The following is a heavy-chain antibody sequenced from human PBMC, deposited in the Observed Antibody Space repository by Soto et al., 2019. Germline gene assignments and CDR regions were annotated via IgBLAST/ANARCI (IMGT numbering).Heavy chain of an antibody. Sequence: PVKVTCKASGGTFSSYSISWVRQAPGQGQEKIRGIIPIFGTANYAQKFQGRVTITADESTSTAYMELSSLRSEDTAVYYCARGVGLNYYGSGSQAYYYYGMDVWGQGTTVTVSS. D-gene: IGHD3-10*01. V-gene: IGHV1-69*13. CDR2: IIPIFGTA. CDR3: ARGVGLNYYGSGSQAYYYYGMDV. J-gene: IGHJ6*02. CDR1: GGTFSSYS.